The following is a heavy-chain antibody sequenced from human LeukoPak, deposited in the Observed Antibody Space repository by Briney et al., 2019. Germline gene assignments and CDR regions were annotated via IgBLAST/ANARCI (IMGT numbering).Heavy chain of an antibody. V-gene: IGHV1-3*01. J-gene: IGHJ4*02. CDR2: INAGNGDT. CDR3: ASIAAAGGTFDY. D-gene: IGHD6-13*01. Sequence: ASVKVSCKASGYTFTSYAVQWVRQAPGQRLEWMGWINAGNGDTKYSQKFQGRVTITRDTSASTAYMELSSLRSEDTAVYYCASIAAAGGTFDYWGQGTLVTVSS. CDR1: GYTFTSYA.